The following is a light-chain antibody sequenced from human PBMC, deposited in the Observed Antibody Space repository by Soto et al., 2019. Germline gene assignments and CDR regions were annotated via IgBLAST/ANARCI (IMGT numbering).Light chain of an antibody. V-gene: IGKV1-39*01. CDR2: GAS. CDR3: QQSRSTSWT. J-gene: IGKJ1*01. CDR1: QTITTN. Sequence: DIQMTQSPSSLSASVGERVTITCRASQTITTNLNGYHQKPGEAPQLLIFGASSMQTGVPARFIGSGSGTDFTLTISSLQPEDLATYYCQQSRSTSWTFGQGTKVEIK.